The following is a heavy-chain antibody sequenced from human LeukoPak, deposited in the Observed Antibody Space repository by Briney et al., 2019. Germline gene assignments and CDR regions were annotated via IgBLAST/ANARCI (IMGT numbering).Heavy chain of an antibody. CDR3: AGDYYDSSGYYPRGG. Sequence: GESLRLSCAASGFTFSSYWMHWVRQAPGKGLVWVSRINSDGSSTSYADSVKGRFTISRDNAKNTLYLQMNSLGAEDTAVYYCAGDYYDSSGYYPRGGWGQGTLVTVSS. CDR1: GFTFSSYW. J-gene: IGHJ4*02. CDR2: INSDGSST. V-gene: IGHV3-74*01. D-gene: IGHD3-22*01.